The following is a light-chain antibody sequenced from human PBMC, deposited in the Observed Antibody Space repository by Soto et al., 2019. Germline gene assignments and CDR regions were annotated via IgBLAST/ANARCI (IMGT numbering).Light chain of an antibody. CDR2: TAS. J-gene: IGKJ1*01. CDR1: ETINRD. Sequence: DIQMTQSPSSLSASVGDRVTITCRASETINRDISWLQLKPGKAPRLLVYTASSLQTAVPSRFSGRGSGTDFTLTISGLEPEDFATYYCQQTYSFPWTFGQGTRVDVK. CDR3: QQTYSFPWT. V-gene: IGKV1-39*01.